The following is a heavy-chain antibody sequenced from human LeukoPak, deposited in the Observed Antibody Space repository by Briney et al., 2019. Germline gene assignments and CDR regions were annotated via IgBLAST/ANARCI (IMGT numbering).Heavy chain of an antibody. D-gene: IGHD4-17*01. J-gene: IGHJ4*02. CDR3: AKKFTGTTVISGDYFDY. V-gene: IGHV3-23*01. Sequence: GGSLRLSCAASGFTFSSSAMSWVRQVPGKGLEWVSGISASGGSTYYADSVKGRFTISRDNSKNTLYLQMNSLRAEDTAVYYCAKKFTGTTVISGDYFDYWGQGTLVTVSS. CDR1: GFTFSSSA. CDR2: ISASGGST.